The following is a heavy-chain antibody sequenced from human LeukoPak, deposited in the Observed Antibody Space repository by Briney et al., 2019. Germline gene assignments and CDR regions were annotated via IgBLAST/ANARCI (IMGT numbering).Heavy chain of an antibody. CDR1: GFTFSSYG. V-gene: IGHV3-33*01. J-gene: IGHJ1*01. CDR2: IWYDGSNK. CDR3: ASPGIAVAGVHYNYFQH. D-gene: IGHD6-19*01. Sequence: PGGSLRLSCAASGFTFSSYGMHWVRQAPGKGLEWVAVIWYDGSNKYYADSVKGRFTISRDNSKNTLYLQMNSLRAEDTAVYYCASPGIAVAGVHYNYFQHWGQGTLVTVSS.